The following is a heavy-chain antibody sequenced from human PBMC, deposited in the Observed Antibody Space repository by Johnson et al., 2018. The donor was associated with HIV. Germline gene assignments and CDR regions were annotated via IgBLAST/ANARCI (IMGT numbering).Heavy chain of an antibody. D-gene: IGHD1-14*01. CDR1: GFTFSDYA. CDR2: ISRSGDNT. V-gene: IGHV3-23*04. J-gene: IGHJ3*02. Sequence: MQLVESGGGLVQPGGSLSLSCVASGFTFSDYAMTWVRQAPGKGLEWVSLISRSGDNTYNTDSVRGRFTISRDNSQNTLFLQMNSLRAEDTAVYFCAKVRLGNHDGFDIWGQGTLVTVSS. CDR3: AKVRLGNHDGFDI.